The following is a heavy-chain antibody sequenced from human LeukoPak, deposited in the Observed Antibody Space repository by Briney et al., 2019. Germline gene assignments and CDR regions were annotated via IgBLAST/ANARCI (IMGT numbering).Heavy chain of an antibody. D-gene: IGHD2-21*02. CDR2: INHSGYT. CDR3: TRMTAGHDY. V-gene: IGHV4-34*01. CDR1: GDLFNDYY. J-gene: IGHJ4*02. Sequence: SETQTLTCAVPGDLFNDYYWRWARQTPGKGLEWIGEINHSGYTNDSPSLKSRVIHSNDTSRKQFSLNLRSVTVADTGIYYCTRMTAGHDYWGQGTLVTVSS.